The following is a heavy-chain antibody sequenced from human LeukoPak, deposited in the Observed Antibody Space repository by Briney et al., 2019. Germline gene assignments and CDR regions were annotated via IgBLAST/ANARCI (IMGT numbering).Heavy chain of an antibody. V-gene: IGHV1-2*06. Sequence: ASVKVSCKASGYTFTSYDINWVRQAPGQGLEWMGRIHPNSGDTNFAQKFQDRVTLTTDTSITTAYMELTSLRSDDTAVYYCARDGDNYQFYWGQGTLVTVSS. CDR1: GYTFTSYD. CDR2: IHPNSGDT. CDR3: ARDGDNYQFY. J-gene: IGHJ4*02. D-gene: IGHD1-20*01.